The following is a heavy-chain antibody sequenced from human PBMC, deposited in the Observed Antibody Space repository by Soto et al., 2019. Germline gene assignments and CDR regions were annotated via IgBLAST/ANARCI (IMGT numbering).Heavy chain of an antibody. CDR1: GGSISSSSYY. V-gene: IGHV4-39*01. Sequence: SETLSLTCTVSGGSISSSSYYWGWIRQPPGKGLEWIGSIYYSGSTYYNPSLKSRVTISVDTSKNQFSLKLSSVTAADTAVYYCARQEPPYCSSTSCYAYYFDYWGQGTLVTVSS. D-gene: IGHD2-2*01. CDR2: IYYSGST. CDR3: ARQEPPYCSSTSCYAYYFDY. J-gene: IGHJ4*02.